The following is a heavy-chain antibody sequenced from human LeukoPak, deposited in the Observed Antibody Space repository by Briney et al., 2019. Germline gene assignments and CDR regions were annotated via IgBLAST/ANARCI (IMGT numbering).Heavy chain of an antibody. J-gene: IGHJ4*02. V-gene: IGHV3-30-3*01. CDR3: ARGLDVY. CDR1: GFIFSNYA. CDR2: ISYDGSNK. Sequence: GGSLRLSCAASGFIFSNYAMHWVRQAPGKGLEWVAVISYDGSNKYYADSVKGRFTISRDNSKNTLYLQMNSLRAEDTAVYYCARGLDVYWGQGTLVTVSS. D-gene: IGHD3-22*01.